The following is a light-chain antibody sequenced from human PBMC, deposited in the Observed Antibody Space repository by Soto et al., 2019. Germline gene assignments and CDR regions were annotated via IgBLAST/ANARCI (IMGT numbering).Light chain of an antibody. Sequence: ETVLTQSPGTLSLSPGERATLSCRASQSVSNNYVNWYQQKPGQSPRLLIYDVSNRATGIPDRFSGAGSGTDFTLIIRRLEPEDFAVYYCQLYGSSPPNTFGQGTKLEI. CDR2: DVS. J-gene: IGKJ2*01. CDR1: QSVSNNY. V-gene: IGKV3-20*01. CDR3: QLYGSSPPNT.